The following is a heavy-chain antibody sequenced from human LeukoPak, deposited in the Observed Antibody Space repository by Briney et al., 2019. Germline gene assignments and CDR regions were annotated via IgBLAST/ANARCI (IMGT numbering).Heavy chain of an antibody. Sequence: ASVKVSCKASGYTFTGYYMHWVRQAPGQGLEWMGWIKPNSGGTNYAQKFQGRVTMTRDTSISTAYMELSRLRSDDTAVYYCARAPVTAKPLRPDFDYWGQGTLVTVSS. CDR2: IKPNSGGT. CDR1: GYTFTGYY. J-gene: IGHJ4*02. V-gene: IGHV1-2*02. D-gene: IGHD4-17*01. CDR3: ARAPVTAKPLRPDFDY.